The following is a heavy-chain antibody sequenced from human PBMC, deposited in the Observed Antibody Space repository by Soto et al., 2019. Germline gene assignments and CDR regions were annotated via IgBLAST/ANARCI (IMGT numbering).Heavy chain of an antibody. V-gene: IGHV3-30*18. Sequence: QVQLVESGGGVVQPGRSLRLTCAASGFTFSSYAMHWVRQAPGKGLEWGAVISYDGRSKYYADSIKGRFTISSDNSKNTLYLQMTDRRPEDSAVYYCAKALPSRVVISTCFDYWGQGTLVTVSS. D-gene: IGHD3-22*01. CDR1: GFTFSSYA. J-gene: IGHJ4*02. CDR3: AKALPSRVVISTCFDY. CDR2: ISYDGRSK.